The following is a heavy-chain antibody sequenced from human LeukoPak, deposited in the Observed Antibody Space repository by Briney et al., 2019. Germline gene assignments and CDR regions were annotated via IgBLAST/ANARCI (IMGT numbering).Heavy chain of an antibody. CDR3: AKDRRVKIAADFDY. CDR1: GFTFSSDA. Sequence: GGSLRLSCAASGFTFSSDAMRWVRQAPGKGLEWVSAISSSGGSTYYADSVRGRFIISRDSSKNTLYLQMNSLRAEDTAVYYCAKDRRVKIAADFDYWGQGTLVTVSS. V-gene: IGHV3-23*01. D-gene: IGHD6-13*01. J-gene: IGHJ4*02. CDR2: ISSSGGST.